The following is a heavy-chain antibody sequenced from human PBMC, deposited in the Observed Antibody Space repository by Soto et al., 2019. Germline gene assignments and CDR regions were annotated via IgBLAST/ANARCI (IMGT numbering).Heavy chain of an antibody. V-gene: IGHV6-1*01. CDR3: SGTTSHQRLYMDV. J-gene: IGHJ6*03. CDR1: GDSVSSNSAA. D-gene: IGHD6-25*01. CDR2: TYYRSRWYN. Sequence: PSQTLSLTCAISGDSVSSNSAAWNWIRLSPSRGLEWLARTYYRSRWYNDYAVSVRSRITVNADTSKNQFSLQLTSVTPEDTAIYYCSGTTSHQRLYMDVSGRGTTVTVFS.